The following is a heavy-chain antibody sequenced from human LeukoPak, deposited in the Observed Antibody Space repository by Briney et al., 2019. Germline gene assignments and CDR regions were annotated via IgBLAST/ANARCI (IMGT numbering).Heavy chain of an antibody. D-gene: IGHD2-2*01. J-gene: IGHJ5*02. CDR2: INPNSGGT. V-gene: IGHV1-2*02. CDR3: ARDANIVVVPAAIWTNWFDP. Sequence: ASVKVSCKASGYTFTGYYMHWVRQAPGQGLEWMGWINPNSGGTNYAQKFQGRVTMTRDTSISTAYMELSRLRSDDTAVYYCARDANIVVVPAAIWTNWFDPWGLGTLVTVSS. CDR1: GYTFTGYY.